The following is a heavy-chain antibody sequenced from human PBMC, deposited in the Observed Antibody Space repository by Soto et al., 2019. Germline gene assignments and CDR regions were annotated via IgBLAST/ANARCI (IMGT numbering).Heavy chain of an antibody. CDR3: ARENSIASLSYYYGMEV. V-gene: IGHV1-69*01. CDR2: IIPMFGTT. J-gene: IGHJ6*02. D-gene: IGHD6-6*01. CDR1: GGTFTGNP. Sequence: QVQLVQSGAEVKKPGSSVKVSCKASGGTFTGNPISWVRQAPGRGLEWMGGIIPMFGTTNYAQKFQSRVTITADESTTTAYMELNSLRSEDTAVYYCARENSIASLSYYYGMEVWGQGTTVTVSS.